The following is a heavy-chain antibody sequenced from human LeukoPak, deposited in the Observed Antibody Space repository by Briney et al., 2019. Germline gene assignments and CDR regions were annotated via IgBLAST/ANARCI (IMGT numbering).Heavy chain of an antibody. D-gene: IGHD6-13*01. CDR2: INPNSGGT. J-gene: IGHJ5*02. CDR3: ARETAAAGSNWFDP. V-gene: IGHV1-2*02. CDR1: GYTFTGYY. Sequence: ASVKVSCKASGYTFTGYYMHWVRQAPGQGLEWMGWINPNSGGTNYAQKFQGRVTMTRDTSISTAYMELSRLRSDDTAVYYCARETAAAGSNWFDPWGQGTLVTVS.